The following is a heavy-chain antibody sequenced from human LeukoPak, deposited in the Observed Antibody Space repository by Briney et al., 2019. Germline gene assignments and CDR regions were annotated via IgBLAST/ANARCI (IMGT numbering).Heavy chain of an antibody. CDR2: IKTDGSST. Sequence: GGSLRLSCAASGFTFSSYWMHWVRQVPGKGLMWVSRIKTDGSSTSYADSVKGLFTISRDNAKNTLYLQMNSLRVEDTAVYYCARDFMYSISCAGCWGQGTLVTVSS. CDR1: GFTFSSYW. J-gene: IGHJ4*02. D-gene: IGHD6-13*01. CDR3: ARDFMYSISCAGC. V-gene: IGHV3-74*01.